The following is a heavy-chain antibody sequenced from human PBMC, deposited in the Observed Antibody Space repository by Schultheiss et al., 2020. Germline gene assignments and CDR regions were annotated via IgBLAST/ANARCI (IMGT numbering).Heavy chain of an antibody. CDR2: INHSGST. V-gene: IGHV4-34*01. Sequence: SETLSLTCAVYGGSFSGYYWSWIRQPPGKGLEWIGEINHSGSTNYNPSLKSRVTISVDKSKNQFSLKLSSVTAADTAVYYCARKTYYYGSGSYWEDYWGQGTLVTVSS. J-gene: IGHJ4*02. D-gene: IGHD3-10*01. CDR1: GGSFSGYY. CDR3: ARKTYYYGSGSYWEDY.